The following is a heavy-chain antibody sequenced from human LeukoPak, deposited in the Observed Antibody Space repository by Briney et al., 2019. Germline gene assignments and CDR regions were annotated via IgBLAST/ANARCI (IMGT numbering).Heavy chain of an antibody. J-gene: IGHJ4*02. CDR1: GFTFSIYA. D-gene: IGHD2-21*02. Sequence: GGSLRLSCAASGFTFSIYAMHWVRQAPGKGLEWVAVISYDGSNKYYADSVKGRFTISRDNSKNTLYLQMNSLRAEDTAVYYCARLQVTCFDYWGQGTLVTVSS. V-gene: IGHV3-30-3*01. CDR2: ISYDGSNK. CDR3: ARLQVTCFDY.